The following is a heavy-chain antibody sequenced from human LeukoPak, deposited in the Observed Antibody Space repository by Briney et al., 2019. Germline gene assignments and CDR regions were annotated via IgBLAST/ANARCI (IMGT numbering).Heavy chain of an antibody. CDR1: GFTFSSYW. CDR3: ARDPRFIAVAGFFDY. V-gene: IGHV3-74*01. Sequence: GGSLRLSCAASGFTFSSYWMHWVRQAPGKGLVWVSRINSDGSSTSYADSVKGRFTISRDNSKNTLYLQMNSLRAEDTAVYYCARDPRFIAVAGFFDYWGQGTLVTVSS. D-gene: IGHD6-19*01. J-gene: IGHJ4*02. CDR2: INSDGSST.